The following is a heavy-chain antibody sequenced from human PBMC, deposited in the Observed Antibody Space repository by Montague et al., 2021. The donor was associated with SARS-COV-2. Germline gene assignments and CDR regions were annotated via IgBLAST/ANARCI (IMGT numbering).Heavy chain of an antibody. CDR2: TYYRSKWYN. CDR3: ARIPVGSKYYFDF. Sequence: CAIPGDSVSSNIATWNWIRQSPSRGLEWLGRTYYRSKWYNDYAESVKSRITIDPDTSKHQFSLHLNSVTPEDTAVYYCARIPVGSKYYFDFWGQGTLVTVPS. CDR1: GDSVSSNIAT. D-gene: IGHD2-2*01. J-gene: IGHJ4*02. V-gene: IGHV6-1*01.